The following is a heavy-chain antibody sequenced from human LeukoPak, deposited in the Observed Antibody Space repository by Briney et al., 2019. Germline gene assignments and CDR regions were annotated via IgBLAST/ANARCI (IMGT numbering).Heavy chain of an antibody. Sequence: SSETLSLTCTVSGGSISSYYWSWIRQPPGKGLEWIGYIYYSGSTNYNPSLKSRVTISVDTSKNQFSLKLSSVTAADTAVYYCARASYIESLDYWGQGTLVTVSS. CDR2: IYYSGST. J-gene: IGHJ4*02. CDR1: GGSISSYY. D-gene: IGHD3-10*01. CDR3: ARASYIESLDY. V-gene: IGHV4-59*01.